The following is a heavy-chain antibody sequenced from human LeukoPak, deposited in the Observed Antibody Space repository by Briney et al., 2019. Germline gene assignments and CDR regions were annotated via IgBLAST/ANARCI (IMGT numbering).Heavy chain of an antibody. J-gene: IGHJ5*02. Sequence: GGSLRLSCAASGFIFSSYAMSWVRQAPGKGLEGVAIISHDGNNKYYADSVKGRFTISRDNSKNTLYLQMNSLRAEDTAVYYCAKGYLSGFDPWGQGTLVTVSS. D-gene: IGHD1-14*01. V-gene: IGHV3-30*18. CDR3: AKGYLSGFDP. CDR2: ISHDGNNK. CDR1: GFIFSSYA.